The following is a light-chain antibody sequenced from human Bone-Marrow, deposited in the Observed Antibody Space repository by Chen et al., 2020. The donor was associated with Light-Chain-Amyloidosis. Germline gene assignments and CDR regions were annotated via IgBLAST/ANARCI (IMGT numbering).Light chain of an antibody. CDR2: DDS. Sequence: SYVLTKPSSVSVAPGQTATIACGGNNIGSTSVHWYQQTPGQAPLLVVYDDSYRPSGIPARLSGSNSGNTATLPISRVEAGDEADYYCQVWDRSSDRPVFGGGTKLTVL. V-gene: IGLV3-21*02. CDR1: NIGSTS. J-gene: IGLJ3*02. CDR3: QVWDRSSDRPV.